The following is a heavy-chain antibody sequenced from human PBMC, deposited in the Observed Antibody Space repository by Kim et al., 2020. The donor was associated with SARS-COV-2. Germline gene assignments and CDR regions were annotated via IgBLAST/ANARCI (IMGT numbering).Heavy chain of an antibody. CDR2: ISRGGSKK. J-gene: IGHJ4*02. Sequence: GGSLRLSCAASGFTFSNYEMNWVRQAPGKGLEWVANISRGGSKKHYVDSVKGRFTISRDNAQNSLYLQMNSLRAEDTAVYFCVRETTSVTGNADYWGQGTLLSVSS. CDR3: VRETTSVTGNADY. V-gene: IGHV3-7*01. CDR1: GFTFSNYE. D-gene: IGHD4-17*01.